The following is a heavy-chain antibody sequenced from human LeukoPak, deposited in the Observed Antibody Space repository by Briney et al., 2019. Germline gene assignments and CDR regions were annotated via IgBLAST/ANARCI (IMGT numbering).Heavy chain of an antibody. Sequence: ASVKVSCKASGYTFTSYGISRVRQAPGQGLEWMGWISAYNGNTNYAQKLQGRVTMTTDTSTSTAYMELRSLRSDDTAVYYCAREDPDGELLGYWGQGTLVTVSS. CDR3: AREDPDGELLGY. D-gene: IGHD1-26*01. J-gene: IGHJ4*02. V-gene: IGHV1-18*01. CDR1: GYTFTSYG. CDR2: ISAYNGNT.